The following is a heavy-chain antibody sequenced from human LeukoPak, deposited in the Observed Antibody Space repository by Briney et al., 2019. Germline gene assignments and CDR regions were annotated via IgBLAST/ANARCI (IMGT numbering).Heavy chain of an antibody. D-gene: IGHD5-24*01. CDR3: AREEMATIRAVY. CDR2: IIALFGPA. V-gene: IGHV1-69*06. CDR1: GGTFSSYA. Sequence: SVKVSCKASGGTFSSYAISWVRQAPGEGLELVGVIIALFGPANYAQKFQGRVTITADKSTSTAYMELSSLRSEDTAVYYCAREEMATIRAVYWGQGTLVTVSS. J-gene: IGHJ4*02.